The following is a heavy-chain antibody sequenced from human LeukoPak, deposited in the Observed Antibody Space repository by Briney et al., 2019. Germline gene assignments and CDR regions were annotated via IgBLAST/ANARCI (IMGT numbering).Heavy chain of an antibody. CDR3: AKSMVRGEGFDN. CDR2: INPNSGGT. J-gene: IGHJ4*02. V-gene: IGHV1-2*02. Sequence: ASVKVSCKASGYTFTGYYMHWVRQAPGQGLEWMGWINPNSGGTNYAQKFQGRVTMTRDTSISTAYMELSRLRSDDTAVYYCAKSMVRGEGFDNWGQGTLVTVSS. CDR1: GYTFTGYY. D-gene: IGHD3-10*01.